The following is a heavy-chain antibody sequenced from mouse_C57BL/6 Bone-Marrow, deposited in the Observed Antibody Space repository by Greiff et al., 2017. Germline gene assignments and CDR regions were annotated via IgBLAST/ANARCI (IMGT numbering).Heavy chain of an antibody. CDR2: IYPSDSET. CDR1: GYTFTSYW. Sequence: QVQLKESGAELVRPGSSVKLSCKASGYTFTSYWMDWVKQRPGQGLEWIGNIYPSDSETHYNQKFKDKATLTVDKSSSTAYMQLSSLTSEDSAVYYCARLEGYFDYWGQGTTLTVSS. CDR3: ARLEGYFDY. V-gene: IGHV1-61*01. J-gene: IGHJ2*01.